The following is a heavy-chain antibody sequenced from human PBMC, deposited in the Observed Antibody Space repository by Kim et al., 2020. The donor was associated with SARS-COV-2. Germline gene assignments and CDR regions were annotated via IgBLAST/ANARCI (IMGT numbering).Heavy chain of an antibody. CDR2: ST. Sequence: STTYGDSVKGRFTISRDNAKGTLYLQMSNLGAETTAVYYCIGDDHNAMDVWRQGTTVTVSS. CDR3: IGDDHNAMDV. J-gene: IGHJ6*02. V-gene: IGHV3-74*01.